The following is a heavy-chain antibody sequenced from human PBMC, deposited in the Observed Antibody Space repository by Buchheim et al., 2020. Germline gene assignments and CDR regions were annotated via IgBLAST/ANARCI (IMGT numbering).Heavy chain of an antibody. CDR1: GFTFSSYG. CDR2: ISYDGSNK. Sequence: QVQLVESGGGLVKPGGSLRLSCAASGFTFSSYGMHWVRQAPGKGLEWVAVISYDGSNKYYADSVKGRFTISRDNSKNTLYLQMNSLRAEDTAVYYCAKDRVGSGSSPFYYYYGMDVWGQGTT. J-gene: IGHJ6*02. CDR3: AKDRVGSGSSPFYYYYGMDV. V-gene: IGHV3-30*18. D-gene: IGHD1-26*01.